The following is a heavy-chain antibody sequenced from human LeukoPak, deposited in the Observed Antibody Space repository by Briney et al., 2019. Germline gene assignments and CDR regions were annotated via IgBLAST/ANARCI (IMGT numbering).Heavy chain of an antibody. J-gene: IGHJ4*02. CDR3: ARDLAVATL. CDR2: INPSSGDT. Sequence: ASVKVSCKAFGYTLTGYYIHWVRQAPGQGLEWMGCINPSSGDTNYAQKFQGRVTMTRDTSISTTYMELRRLTSDDTAVYYCARDLAVATLWGQGTLVTVSS. D-gene: IGHD6-19*01. V-gene: IGHV1-2*02. CDR1: GYTLTGYY.